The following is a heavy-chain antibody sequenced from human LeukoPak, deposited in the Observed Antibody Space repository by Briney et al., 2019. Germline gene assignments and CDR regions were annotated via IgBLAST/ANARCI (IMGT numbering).Heavy chain of an antibody. CDR2: IYYSGST. D-gene: IGHD3-10*01. CDR1: GGSISSYY. J-gene: IGHJ5*02. CDR3: ARESGGPLLWFGESPHNWFDP. Sequence: SETLSLTCTVSGGSISSYYWSWIRQPPGKGLEWIGYIYYSGSTNYNPSLKSLVTISVDTSKNHFSLKLSSVTAADTAVYYCARESGGPLLWFGESPHNWFDPWGQGTLVTVSS. V-gene: IGHV4-59*01.